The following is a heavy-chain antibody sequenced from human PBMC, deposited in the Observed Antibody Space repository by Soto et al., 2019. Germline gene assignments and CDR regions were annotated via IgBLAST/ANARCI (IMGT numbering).Heavy chain of an antibody. V-gene: IGHV3-33*01. CDR2: IWYDGSNE. J-gene: IGHJ6*02. CDR3: ARDDIPGIAVATYGIDV. Sequence: GGSLRLSCAASGFIFSNFGMHWVRQAPGKGLEWVAVIWYDGSNEHYADSVKGRFTISKDNSKNTLYLQMNSLRAEDTAVYYCARDDIPGIAVATYGIDVWGQGTTVTVYS. CDR1: GFIFSNFG. D-gene: IGHD6-19*01.